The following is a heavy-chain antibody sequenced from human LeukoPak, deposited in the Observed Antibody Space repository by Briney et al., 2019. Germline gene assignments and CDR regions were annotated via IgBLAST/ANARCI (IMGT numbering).Heavy chain of an antibody. J-gene: IGHJ4*02. CDR2: IIPIFGTA. V-gene: IGHV1-69*05. CDR1: GGTFSSYA. D-gene: IGHD3-22*01. Sequence: EASVKVSCKASGGTFSSYAISWVRQAPGQGLEWMGGIIPIFGTANYAQKFQGRVTITTDESTSTAYMELSSLRSEDTAVYYCASSPLPTYYYDSSGVDYWGQGTLVTVSS. CDR3: ASSPLPTYYYDSSGVDY.